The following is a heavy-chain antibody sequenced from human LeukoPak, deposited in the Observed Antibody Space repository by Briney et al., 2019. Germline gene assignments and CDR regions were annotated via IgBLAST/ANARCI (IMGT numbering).Heavy chain of an antibody. CDR3: AKGTEWLVPLGP. D-gene: IGHD6-19*01. CDR2: ITDSGTGT. V-gene: IGHV3-23*01. CDR1: GFTFSSYA. J-gene: IGHJ5*02. Sequence: GGSLRLSCAASGFTFSSYALSWVRQAPGKGLEWVSGITDSGTGTYYADSVKGRFTISRHNSKNPVYLQMSSLRPEDTAVYYCAKGTEWLVPLGPWGQGTLVTVSS.